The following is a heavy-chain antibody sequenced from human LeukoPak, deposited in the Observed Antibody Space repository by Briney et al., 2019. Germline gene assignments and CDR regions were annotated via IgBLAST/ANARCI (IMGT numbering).Heavy chain of an antibody. CDR3: ARDAIAVGGAMVFDY. V-gene: IGHV1-18*01. CDR2: ISAYNGNT. Sequence: ASVKVSCKASGYTFTSYGISWVRQAPGQGLEWIGWISAYNGNTNYAQKLQGRVTMTTDTSTSTAYMELRSLRSDDTAVYYCARDAIAVGGAMVFDYWGQGTLVTVSS. CDR1: GYTFTSYG. D-gene: IGHD5-18*01. J-gene: IGHJ4*02.